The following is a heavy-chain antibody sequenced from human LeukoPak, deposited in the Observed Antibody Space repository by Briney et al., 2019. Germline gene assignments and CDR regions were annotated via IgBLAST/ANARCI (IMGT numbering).Heavy chain of an antibody. CDR1: GGSISSYY. CDR2: IYYSGST. Sequence: PSETLSLTCTVSGGSISSYYWSWIRQPPGKGLEWIGYIYYSGSTNYNPSLKSRVTISLDTSKNQFSLTLSSVTAADTAVYYCASLDYYDSSGYTPSYFDYWGQGTLVTVSS. CDR3: ASLDYYDSSGYTPSYFDY. D-gene: IGHD3-22*01. J-gene: IGHJ4*02. V-gene: IGHV4-59*01.